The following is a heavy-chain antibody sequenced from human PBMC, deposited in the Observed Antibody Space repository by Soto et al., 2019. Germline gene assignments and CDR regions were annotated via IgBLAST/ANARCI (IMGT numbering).Heavy chain of an antibody. CDR3: ATNYGSGSTHFDY. V-gene: IGHV1-69*02. J-gene: IGHJ4*02. CDR2: VIPMLRMS. D-gene: IGHD3-10*01. Sequence: QVQLVQSGAEVRKPGSSVKVSCTASGDTFNFYTISWVRQAPGQGLEWMGRVIPMLRMSNYAQKFQGRVTISAEKSTSTAYMALSSLRYDDTAVYYCATNYGSGSTHFDYWGQGTLVTVSS. CDR1: GDTFNFYT.